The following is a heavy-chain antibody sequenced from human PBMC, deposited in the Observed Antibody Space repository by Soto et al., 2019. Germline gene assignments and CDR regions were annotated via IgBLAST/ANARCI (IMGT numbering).Heavy chain of an antibody. J-gene: IGHJ3*02. D-gene: IGHD1-26*01. CDR1: GGTFSSYA. V-gene: IGHV1-69*13. Sequence: ASVKVSCKASGGTFSSYAISWVRQAPGQGLEWMGGIIPIFGTANYAQKFQGRVTITADESTSTAYMELSSLRSEDTAVYYCARGGVWRELDETRLDAFDIWGQGTMVTVSS. CDR2: IIPIFGTA. CDR3: ARGGVWRELDETRLDAFDI.